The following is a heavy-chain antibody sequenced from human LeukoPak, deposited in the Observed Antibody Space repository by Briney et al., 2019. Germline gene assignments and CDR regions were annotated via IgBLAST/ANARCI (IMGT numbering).Heavy chain of an antibody. CDR3: TRRNDYVWGSYLDN. J-gene: IGHJ4*02. V-gene: IGHV3-11*01. CDR1: GFTFSDYY. Sequence: PGGSLRLSCAASGFTFSDYYMSWIRQAPGKGLEWVSYISSSGSTIYYADSVKGRFTISRDNAKNSLYLQMNSLRAEDTAVYYCTRRNDYVWGSYLDNWGQGTLVTVSS. D-gene: IGHD3-16*02. CDR2: ISSSGSTI.